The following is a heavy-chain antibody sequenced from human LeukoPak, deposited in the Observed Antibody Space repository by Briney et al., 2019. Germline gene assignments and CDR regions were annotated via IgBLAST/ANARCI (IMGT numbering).Heavy chain of an antibody. J-gene: IGHJ4*02. CDR3: ARDGPTSTAPFDY. Sequence: PSETLSLTCTVSGGSITSHFWSWLRQPPGEGLEWIGNFYHAGNSNLNPSLKSRVTMSIGTSKNQFSLKLRSMTAADTAVYYCARDGPTSTAPFDYWGQGTLVTVSS. CDR2: FYHAGNS. D-gene: IGHD1-26*01. V-gene: IGHV4-59*11. CDR1: GGSITSHF.